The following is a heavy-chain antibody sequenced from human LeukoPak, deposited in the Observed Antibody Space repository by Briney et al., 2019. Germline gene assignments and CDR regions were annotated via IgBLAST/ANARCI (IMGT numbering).Heavy chain of an antibody. J-gene: IGHJ4*02. D-gene: IGHD4-17*01. CDR2: IYYSGST. V-gene: IGHV4-30-4*08. CDR3: ASAMTTVTTYAY. CDR1: GGSLSSGDYY. Sequence: SETLSLTCTVSGGSLSSGDYYWSWIRQPPGKGLEWIGYIYYSGSTYYNPSLKSRVTISVDTSKNQFSLKLSSVTAADTAVYYCASAMTTVTTYAYWGQGTLVTVSS.